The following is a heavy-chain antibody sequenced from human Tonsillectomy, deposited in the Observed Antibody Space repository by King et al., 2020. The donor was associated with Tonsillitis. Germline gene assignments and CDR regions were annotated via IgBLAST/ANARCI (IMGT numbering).Heavy chain of an antibody. Sequence: QLVQSGGGVVQPGRSLRLSCAASGFTFSSYAMHWVRQAPGKGLEWVAVISSDGNNKYYADSVKGRFTISRDNSKNTLYLQMNSLRAEDTAVYFCARGPHPYYGFWTGYLGYWGQGTLVTVSS. V-gene: IGHV3-30-3*01. J-gene: IGHJ4*02. CDR2: ISSDGNNK. CDR1: GFTFSSYA. CDR3: ARGPHPYYGFWTGYLGY. D-gene: IGHD3-3*01.